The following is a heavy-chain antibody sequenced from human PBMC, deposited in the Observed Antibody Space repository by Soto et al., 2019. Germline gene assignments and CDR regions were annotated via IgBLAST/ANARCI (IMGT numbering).Heavy chain of an antibody. V-gene: IGHV3-13*04. CDR3: ARAFITGVLDY. D-gene: IGHD3-10*01. Sequence: PGGSLRLSCAASGFTFSSYDMHWVRQVTGKGLEWVSAIGTAGDAYYPNSVKGRSTISRENAKNSLYLQMNSLRAGDMAVYYCARAFITGVLDYWGQGTLVTVSS. J-gene: IGHJ4*02. CDR1: GFTFSSYD. CDR2: IGTAGDA.